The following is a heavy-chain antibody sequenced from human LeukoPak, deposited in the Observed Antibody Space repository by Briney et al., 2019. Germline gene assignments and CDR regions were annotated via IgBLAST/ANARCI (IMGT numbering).Heavy chain of an antibody. Sequence: SETLSLTCAVYGGSFSGYYWSWIRQPPGKGLEWIGEINHSGSTNYNPSLKSRVTISVDTSKNQFSLKLSSVTAADTAVYYCARIRASPPRGHYYDSSGYYKPWGQGTLVTVSS. J-gene: IGHJ5*02. D-gene: IGHD3-22*01. V-gene: IGHV4-34*01. CDR1: GGSFSGYY. CDR2: INHSGST. CDR3: ARIRASPPRGHYYDSSGYYKP.